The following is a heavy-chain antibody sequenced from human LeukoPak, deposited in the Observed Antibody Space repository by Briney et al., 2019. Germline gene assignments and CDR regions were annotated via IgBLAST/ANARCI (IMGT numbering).Heavy chain of an antibody. D-gene: IGHD2-2*01. Sequence: SETLSLTCTVSGYSISSGYYWGWTRQPPGKGLEWIGSIYHSGSTYYNPSLKSRVTISVDTSKNQFSLKLSSVTAADTAVYYCARGVVPAANDAFDIWGQGTMVTDSS. CDR2: IYHSGST. CDR1: GYSISSGYY. V-gene: IGHV4-38-2*02. CDR3: ARGVVPAANDAFDI. J-gene: IGHJ3*02.